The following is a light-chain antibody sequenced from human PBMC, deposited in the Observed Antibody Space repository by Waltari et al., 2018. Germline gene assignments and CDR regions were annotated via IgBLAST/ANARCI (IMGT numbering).Light chain of an antibody. CDR1: QNVLYSSNNKNY. CDR2: WAS. V-gene: IGKV4-1*01. J-gene: IGKJ4*01. CDR3: QQYYGTPVT. Sequence: DIVMTQSPDSLTMSLGERATIDCKSSQNVLYSSNNKNYLAWYQQKPGQSPKLLIYWASTRESGVPDRFSGSGSGTDFTLNISSLQAEDVAVYYCQQYYGTPVTFGGGTKVEIK.